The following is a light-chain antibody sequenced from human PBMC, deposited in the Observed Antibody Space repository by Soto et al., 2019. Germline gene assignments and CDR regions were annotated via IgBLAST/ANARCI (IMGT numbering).Light chain of an antibody. V-gene: IGLV2-14*01. Sequence: QSVLTQPASVSGSPGQSITISCTGTSSDVGGYNYVSWYQQHPGKAPKLMIYDVSNRPSGVSNRFSGSKSGNTASLTIFGLQAEDEADYYCSSYTSSSTLYVFGTGTQLPS. CDR2: DVS. CDR3: SSYTSSSTLYV. CDR1: SSDVGGYNY. J-gene: IGLJ1*01.